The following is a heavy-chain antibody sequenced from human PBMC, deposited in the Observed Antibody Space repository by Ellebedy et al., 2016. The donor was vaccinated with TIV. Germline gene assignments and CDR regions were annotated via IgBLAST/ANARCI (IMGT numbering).Heavy chain of an antibody. CDR3: AREKSGHKWNDGFDS. Sequence: GESLKISCAASGFMFNTYAMSWVRQAPGRGLEWVSSISSSGAYRYHADSMEGRFTISRDNAKNSLYLQMNSLRADDTAVYYCAREKSGHKWNDGFDSWGQGTLVTVSS. D-gene: IGHD1-1*01. CDR1: GFMFNTYA. V-gene: IGHV3-21*01. J-gene: IGHJ4*02. CDR2: ISSSGAYR.